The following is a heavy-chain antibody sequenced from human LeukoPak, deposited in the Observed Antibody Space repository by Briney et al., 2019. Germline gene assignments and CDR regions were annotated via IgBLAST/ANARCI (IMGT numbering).Heavy chain of an antibody. D-gene: IGHD6-19*01. CDR2: IKQDGSEK. CDR1: GSTFSSYW. CDR3: ARDMSVAGDIDY. J-gene: IGHJ4*02. V-gene: IGHV3-7*01. Sequence: GGSLRLSCAASGSTFSSYWMSWVRQAPGKGLEWVANIKQDGSEKYYVDSVKGRFTISRDNAKNSLYLQMNSLRAEDTAVYYCARDMSVAGDIDYWGQGTLVTVSS.